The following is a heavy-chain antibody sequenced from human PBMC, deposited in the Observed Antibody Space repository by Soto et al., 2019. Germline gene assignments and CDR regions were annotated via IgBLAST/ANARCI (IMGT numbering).Heavy chain of an antibody. D-gene: IGHD2-2*01. V-gene: IGHV3-30-3*01. Sequence: QVQLVESGGGVVPPGRSLRLSCAASGFTFSSYAMNWVRQAPGKGLEWLALISYDGSNKYYADSVKGRFTISRDSSKNTLYLQMNSLRDADTAFYYCGRCSSTSCHLGSDYWGQGTLVTVSS. CDR3: GRCSSTSCHLGSDY. CDR1: GFTFSSYA. CDR2: ISYDGSNK. J-gene: IGHJ4*02.